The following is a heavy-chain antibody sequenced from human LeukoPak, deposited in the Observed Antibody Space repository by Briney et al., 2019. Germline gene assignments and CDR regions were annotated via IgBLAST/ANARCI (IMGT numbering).Heavy chain of an antibody. V-gene: IGHV1-24*01. CDR1: GYTLTELS. Sequence: ASVKVSCTVSGYTLTELSMHWVRHAPGTGQERMGGFDTEDGETIYALKFQGRVTMTEDTSTDTAYMELSSLRSEDTAVYYCATAAEGVPNYPRLAFQHWGQGTLVTVSS. CDR3: ATAAEGVPNYPRLAFQH. J-gene: IGHJ1*01. D-gene: IGHD4/OR15-4a*01. CDR2: FDTEDGET.